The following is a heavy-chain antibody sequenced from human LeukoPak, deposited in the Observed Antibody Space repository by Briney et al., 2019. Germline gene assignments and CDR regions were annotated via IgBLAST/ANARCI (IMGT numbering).Heavy chain of an antibody. V-gene: IGHV4-59*01. J-gene: IGHJ6*03. D-gene: IGHD3-22*01. Sequence: SETLSLTCTVSGGSISSYYWSWIRQPPGKGLEWIGYIYYSGSTNYNPSLKSRVTISVDTSKNQFSLKLSSVTAADTAVYYCAREGYYYDSSGYYYNYMDVWGKGTTVTVSS. CDR1: GGSISSYY. CDR3: AREGYYYDSSGYYYNYMDV. CDR2: IYYSGST.